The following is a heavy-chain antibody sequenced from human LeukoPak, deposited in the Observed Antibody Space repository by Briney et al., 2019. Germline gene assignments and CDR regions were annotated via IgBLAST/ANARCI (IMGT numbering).Heavy chain of an antibody. CDR3: ARDGGTYYYGSGRDPRFDP. CDR2: ISAYNGNT. D-gene: IGHD3-10*01. J-gene: IGHJ5*02. Sequence: GASVTVTCKASGYTFTSYGISWVRQAPGQGLEWMGWISAYNGNTNYAQKLQGRVTMTTDTSTSTAYMELRSLRSDDTAVYYCARDGGTYYYGSGRDPRFDPWGQGTLVTVSS. V-gene: IGHV1-18*04. CDR1: GYTFTSYG.